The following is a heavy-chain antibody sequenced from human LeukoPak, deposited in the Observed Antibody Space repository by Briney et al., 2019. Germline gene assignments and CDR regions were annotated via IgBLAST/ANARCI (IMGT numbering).Heavy chain of an antibody. Sequence: GGSLRLSCSASGFTFSHYAMHWVRQAPGKGLEYVSAIGTTGGSTYYADSVKGRFTISRENSKNTLYLQMSSLRAEDTAVYCCVNTHGSGSYNNWGQGTLVTVSS. D-gene: IGHD3-10*01. CDR2: IGTTGGST. CDR1: GFTFSHYA. CDR3: VNTHGSGSYNN. J-gene: IGHJ4*02. V-gene: IGHV3-64D*06.